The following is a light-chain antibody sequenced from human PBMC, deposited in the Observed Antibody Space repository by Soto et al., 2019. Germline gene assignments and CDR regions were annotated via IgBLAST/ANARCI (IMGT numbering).Light chain of an antibody. CDR1: QSVGTK. CDR2: DAS. J-gene: IGKJ2*01. Sequence: ETVMTQSPATLSVSPGERATLSRRASQSVGTKLAWYQHKPGQAPRLLIYDASTRATGIPARFSGSGSGTEFTLTISSLQSEDFVVYFCQQYYNWYTYGQGTKLEIK. CDR3: QQYYNWYT. V-gene: IGKV3-15*01.